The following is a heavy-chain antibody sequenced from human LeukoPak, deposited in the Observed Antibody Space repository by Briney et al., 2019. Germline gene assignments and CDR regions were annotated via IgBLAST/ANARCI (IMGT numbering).Heavy chain of an antibody. CDR2: IYSGGST. J-gene: IGHJ2*01. CDR3: ARDYYGGNSEVISWYLDL. V-gene: IGHV3-66*01. D-gene: IGHD4-23*01. Sequence: GGSLRLSCAASGFTVSSNYMSWVRQAPGKGLEWVSVIYSGGSTYYADTVKGRFNISRHKSKNTLYLQLNSLRAEDTAVYYCARDYYGGNSEVISWYLDLWGRGTLVSVSS. CDR1: GFTVSSNY.